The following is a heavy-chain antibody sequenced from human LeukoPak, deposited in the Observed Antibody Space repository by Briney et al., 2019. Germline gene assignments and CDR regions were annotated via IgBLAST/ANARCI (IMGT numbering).Heavy chain of an antibody. D-gene: IGHD3-22*01. CDR3: AKGSSGYFADL. Sequence: PGGSLRLSCAASGFTFNNYGLIWVRQASGKGLEWVAAISNDGGGTMYAAFVEGRFTISRDNSKNTLFLQMNSLRAEDTALYYCAKGSSGYFADLWGQGTLVTVSS. CDR2: ISNDGGGT. V-gene: IGHV3-23*01. J-gene: IGHJ5*02. CDR1: GFTFNNYG.